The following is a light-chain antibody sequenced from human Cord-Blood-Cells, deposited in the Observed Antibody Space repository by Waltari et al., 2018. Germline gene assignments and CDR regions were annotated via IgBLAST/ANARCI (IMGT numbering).Light chain of an antibody. CDR2: DVS. J-gene: IGLJ1*01. CDR1: SSDVGGYHY. Sequence: QSALTQPASVSGSPGQSITISCTGTSSDVGGYHYVSWYQQHPGKAPKLMSYDVSKRPSGVSNRFSGSKSGNTASLTISGLQAEDEADYYCSSYTSSSTFVFGTGTKVTVL. CDR3: SSYTSSSTFV. V-gene: IGLV2-14*01.